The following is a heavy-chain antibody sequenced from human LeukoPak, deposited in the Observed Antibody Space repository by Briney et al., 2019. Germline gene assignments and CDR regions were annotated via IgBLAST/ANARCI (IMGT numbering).Heavy chain of an antibody. CDR2: IYHSGST. CDR1: GYSISSGYY. J-gene: IGHJ4*02. V-gene: IGHV4-38-2*02. D-gene: IGHD2-2*01. Sequence: SETLSLTCTVSGYSISSGYYWGWIRQPPGKGLEWIGSIYHSGSTYYNPSLKSRVTISVDTSKNQFSLKLSSVTAADTAVYYCARQPRYCSSISCYRIDYWGQGTLVTASS. CDR3: ARQPRYCSSISCYRIDY.